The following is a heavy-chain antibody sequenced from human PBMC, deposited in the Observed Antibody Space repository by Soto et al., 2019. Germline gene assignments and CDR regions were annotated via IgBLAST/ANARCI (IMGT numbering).Heavy chain of an antibody. CDR3: AGGRAARPIMAFDV. D-gene: IGHD6-6*01. Sequence: SGPTLVNPTQTLTLTCSFSGFSLTTSGVGVGWVRQPPGKALEWLAHIYWSGDEHYRPSLKSRLSITKDASKNQVVLTMTNMEPVDTATYYCAGGRAARPIMAFDVWGQGTVVTVSS. CDR2: IYWSGDE. J-gene: IGHJ3*01. CDR1: GFSLTTSGVG. V-gene: IGHV2-5*01.